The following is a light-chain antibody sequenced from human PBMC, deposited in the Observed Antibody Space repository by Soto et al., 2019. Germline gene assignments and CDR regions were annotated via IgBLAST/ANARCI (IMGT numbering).Light chain of an antibody. Sequence: EIVMTQSPATLSVSPGGRATLSCRASQSISDTLAWYQQKPGQAPRLLIYGASTRAPGFPARFSGSGSGTDFTLTISSLQSGDFAVYYCQQYSSSLTFGGGTKVDIK. CDR2: GAS. CDR3: QQYSSSLT. CDR1: QSISDT. J-gene: IGKJ4*01. V-gene: IGKV3-15*01.